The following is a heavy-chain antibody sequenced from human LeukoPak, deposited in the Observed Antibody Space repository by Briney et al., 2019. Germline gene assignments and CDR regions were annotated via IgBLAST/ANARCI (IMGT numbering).Heavy chain of an antibody. CDR2: IIPTLGIA. CDR1: GGTFSRYA. CDR3: AGEGLDGTTQIYYYGMDV. J-gene: IGHJ6*02. D-gene: IGHD1-7*01. Sequence: GSSVKVSCKASGGTFSRYAFSWVRQAPGQGLEWMGRIIPTLGIANYAQTFQDRVTITADKSTSTAYMELSSLRFEDTAVYYCAGEGLDGTTQIYYYGMDVWGQGTTVTVSS. V-gene: IGHV1-69*04.